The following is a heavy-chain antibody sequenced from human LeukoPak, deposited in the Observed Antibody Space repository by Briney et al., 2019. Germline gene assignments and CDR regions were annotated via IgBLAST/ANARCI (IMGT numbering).Heavy chain of an antibody. CDR1: GFTFSISV. CDR2: ITGGGAGT. J-gene: IGHJ4*02. Sequence: PGGSLRLSCAASGFTFSISVMSWVRQAPGKGLEWVSAITGGGAGTDYADSVKGRFTISRDNSKNTLYLQMNSLRAEDTALYYCAKAHSTVTTYYWGQGTLVTVSS. D-gene: IGHD4-17*01. V-gene: IGHV3-23*01. CDR3: AKAHSTVTTYY.